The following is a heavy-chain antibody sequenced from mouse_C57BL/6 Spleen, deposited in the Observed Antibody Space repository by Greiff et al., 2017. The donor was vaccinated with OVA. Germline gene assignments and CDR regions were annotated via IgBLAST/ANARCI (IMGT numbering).Heavy chain of an antibody. Sequence: VQLQQPGAELVMPGASVKLSCKASDYTFTSYWMHWVKQRPGQGLEWIGEIDPSDSYTNYNQKFKGKSTLTVDKSSSTAYMQLSSLTSEDSAVYYCARTGTGYFDVWGTGTTVTVSS. CDR1: DYTFTSYW. CDR2: IDPSDSYT. J-gene: IGHJ1*03. V-gene: IGHV1-69*01. CDR3: ARTGTGYFDV. D-gene: IGHD4-1*01.